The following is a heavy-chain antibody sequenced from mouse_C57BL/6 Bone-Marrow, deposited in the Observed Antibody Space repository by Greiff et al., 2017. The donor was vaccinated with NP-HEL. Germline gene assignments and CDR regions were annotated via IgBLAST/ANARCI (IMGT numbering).Heavy chain of an antibody. Sequence: EVQLQQSGPGLAKPSQTLSLTCSVTGYSITSDYWNWIRKFPGNKLEYMGYISYSGSTYYNPSLKSRISITRDTSKNKYYLQLNSVTTEDTATYYCARSALYYGNYDYYAMDYWGQGTSVTVSS. CDR2: ISYSGST. J-gene: IGHJ4*01. D-gene: IGHD2-1*01. CDR3: ARSALYYGNYDYYAMDY. V-gene: IGHV3-8*01. CDR1: GYSITSDY.